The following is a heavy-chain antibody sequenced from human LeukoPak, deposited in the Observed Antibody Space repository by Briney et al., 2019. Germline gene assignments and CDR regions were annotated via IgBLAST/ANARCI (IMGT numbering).Heavy chain of an antibody. V-gene: IGHV3-74*01. CDR2: INVDGSST. CDR1: GSTFSNYW. Sequence: GGSLRLSCAASGSTFSNYWMHWVRQAPGKRLVWVSRINVDGSSTTYADPVKGRFTISRDNAKKTLYLQMNSLRVEDTAVYYCVRGYSGTYRSDYWGQGVLVTVSS. J-gene: IGHJ4*02. D-gene: IGHD1-26*01. CDR3: VRGYSGTYRSDY.